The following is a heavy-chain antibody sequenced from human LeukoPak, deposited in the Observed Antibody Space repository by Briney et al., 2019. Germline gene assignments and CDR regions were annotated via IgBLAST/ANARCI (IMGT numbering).Heavy chain of an antibody. J-gene: IGHJ4*02. Sequence: GGSLRLSCAASGFTFSSYAMSWVRQAPGKGLEWVSAISGSGGSTYYADSVKGRFTISRDNSKNTLYLQMNSLRAEDTAVYYCAKSALFRGMIVADTTPYFDYWGQGTLVTVSS. CDR2: ISGSGGST. V-gene: IGHV3-23*01. CDR3: AKSALFRGMIVADTTPYFDY. D-gene: IGHD3-22*01. CDR1: GFTFSSYA.